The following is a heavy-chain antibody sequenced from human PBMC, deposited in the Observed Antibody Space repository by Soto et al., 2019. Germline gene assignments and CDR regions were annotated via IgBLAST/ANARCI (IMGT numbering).Heavy chain of an antibody. V-gene: IGHV1-8*01. CDR3: ARERTGTTSMDV. CDR1: GYTFTSYD. CDR2: MNPNSGNT. D-gene: IGHD1-1*01. J-gene: IGHJ6*02. Sequence: QVQLVQSGAEVRKPGASVKVSCKASGYTFTSYDINWVRQATGQGLEWMGWMNPNSGNTGYAQKFRGRVTMTRNTSISTAYMELSSLRSEDTAVYYCARERTGTTSMDVWGQGTTVTVSS.